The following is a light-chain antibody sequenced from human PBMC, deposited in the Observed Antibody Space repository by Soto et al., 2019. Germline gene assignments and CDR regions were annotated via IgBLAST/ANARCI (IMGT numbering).Light chain of an antibody. Sequence: DVVMTQSPLSLPVTLGQPASISCRSSQSLVHSDGNTYLNWLHQRPCQSPRRLIYKVSNRESGVPDRFSGSGSGTDFTLKISRVEAEDVGLFYCMRGTHWPRTFGQGTKVEIK. CDR2: KVS. CDR1: QSLVHSDGNTY. J-gene: IGKJ1*01. V-gene: IGKV2-30*02. CDR3: MRGTHWPRT.